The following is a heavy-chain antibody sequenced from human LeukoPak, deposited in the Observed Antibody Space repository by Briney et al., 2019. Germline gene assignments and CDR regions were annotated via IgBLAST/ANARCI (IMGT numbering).Heavy chain of an antibody. D-gene: IGHD6-19*01. J-gene: IGHJ4*02. CDR2: FYTSGIA. Sequence: SETLSLTCTVSGGSISSPYWTWIRQPAGKGLEWIGRFYTSGIANYNPSLKSRVTISVDTSKNQFSLKLSSVTAADTAVYYCARRGSSGSYYYFDYWGQGTLVTVSS. V-gene: IGHV4-4*07. CDR1: GGSISSPY. CDR3: ARRGSSGSYYYFDY.